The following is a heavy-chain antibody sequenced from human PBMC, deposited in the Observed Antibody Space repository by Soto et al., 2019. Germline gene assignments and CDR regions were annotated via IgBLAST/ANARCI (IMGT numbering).Heavy chain of an antibody. CDR1: GGSVSSGSYY. CDR2: IYYSGST. D-gene: IGHD1-26*01. J-gene: IGHJ4*02. CDR3: ARGRLVGATTIDY. Sequence: SETLSLTCTVSGGSVSSGSYYWSWIRQPPGKGLEWIGYIYYSGSTNYNPSLKSRVTISVDTSKNQFSLKLSSVTAADTAVYYCARGRLVGATTIDYWGQGTLVTVS. V-gene: IGHV4-61*01.